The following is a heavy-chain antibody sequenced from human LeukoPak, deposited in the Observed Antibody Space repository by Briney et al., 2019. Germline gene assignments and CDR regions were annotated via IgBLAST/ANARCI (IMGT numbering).Heavy chain of an antibody. CDR1: GFTFSSHG. V-gene: IGHV3-23*01. CDR3: AKGPACVDY. J-gene: IGHJ4*02. CDR2: ISGSGDNT. Sequence: GGSLRLSCAASGFTFSSHGMSWVRQAPGKGLEWVSTISGSGDNTYYADSVKGRFTISRDNSKNTLYLQMNSLRAEDTAVYYCAKGPACVDYWGQGTLVTVSS.